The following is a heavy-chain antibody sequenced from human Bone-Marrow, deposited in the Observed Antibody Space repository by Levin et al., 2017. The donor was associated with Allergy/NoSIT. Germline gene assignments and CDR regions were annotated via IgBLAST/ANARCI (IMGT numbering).Heavy chain of an antibody. CDR3: AKGGYCSGGSCYLVY. CDR1: GFTFSSYA. Sequence: LSLTCAASGFTFSSYAMSWVRQAPGKGLEWVSAISGSGGSTYYADSVKGRFTISRDNSKNTLYLQMNSLRAEDTAVYYCAKGGYCSGGSCYLVYWGQGTLVTVSS. V-gene: IGHV3-23*01. J-gene: IGHJ4*02. D-gene: IGHD2-15*01. CDR2: ISGSGGST.